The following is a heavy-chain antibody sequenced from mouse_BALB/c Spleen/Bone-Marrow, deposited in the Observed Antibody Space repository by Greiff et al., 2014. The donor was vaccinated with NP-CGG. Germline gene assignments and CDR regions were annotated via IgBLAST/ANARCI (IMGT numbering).Heavy chain of an antibody. CDR3: ARHGEERPVLAMDY. CDR2: INNGGGST. J-gene: IGHJ4*01. CDR1: GFTFIAYT. D-gene: IGHD2-14*01. Sequence: LQQSGGGLVEPGGSLKLSCAASGFTFIAYTMSWVRQTPEKGLEWVAYINNGGGSTYYPDTVKGRFTISRDNAKNTLYLQMSSLKSEDTAMYYCARHGEERPVLAMDYWGQGTSVTVSS. V-gene: IGHV5-12-2*01.